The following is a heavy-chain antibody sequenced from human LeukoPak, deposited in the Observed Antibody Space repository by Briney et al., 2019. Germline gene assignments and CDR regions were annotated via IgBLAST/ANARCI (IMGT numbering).Heavy chain of an antibody. J-gene: IGHJ6*03. V-gene: IGHV3-20*04. D-gene: IGHD2-8*01. Sequence: GGSLRLSCAASGFTFDDYGMGWVRQAPGKGLEWVSGINWNGGSTGYADSVKGRFTISRDNAKNSLYLQMNSLRAEDTALYYCARGLGYCTNGVCSDYYYYMDVWGKGTTVTVSS. CDR2: INWNGGST. CDR1: GFTFDDYG. CDR3: ARGLGYCTNGVCSDYYYYMDV.